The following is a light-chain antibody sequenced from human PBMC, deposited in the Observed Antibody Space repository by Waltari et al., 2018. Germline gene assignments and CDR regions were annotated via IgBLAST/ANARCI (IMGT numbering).Light chain of an antibody. J-gene: IGKJ3*01. CDR3: QHYGASPFS. CDR2: GTS. Sequence: IVLTQYPGTLSLSPGERGTISCRASQSVGSKYLAWYQHKPGQAPRLLIHGTSVRATGIPDRFSGGGSETDFTLTISRLEPEDLAVYYCQHYGASPFSFGPGTKVEIQ. CDR1: QSVGSKY. V-gene: IGKV3-20*01.